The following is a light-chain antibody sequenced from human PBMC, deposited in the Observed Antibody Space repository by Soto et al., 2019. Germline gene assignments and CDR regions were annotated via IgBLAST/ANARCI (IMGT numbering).Light chain of an antibody. V-gene: IGLV2-8*01. CDR2: EVT. CDR3: SSFANSNNFV. Sequence: QTVVTQPPSASGSPGQSVTISCTGTSSDVGAYDYVSWYQQHPGEAPKLMIYEVTKRPSGVPDRFSGSKSGNTASLTVSGLQTEDEAAYYCSSFANSNNFVFGTGTKLTVL. CDR1: SSDVGAYDY. J-gene: IGLJ1*01.